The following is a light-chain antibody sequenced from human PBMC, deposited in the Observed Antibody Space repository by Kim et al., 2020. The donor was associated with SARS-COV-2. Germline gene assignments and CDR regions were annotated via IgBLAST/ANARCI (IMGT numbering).Light chain of an antibody. V-gene: IGLV2-14*03. Sequence: QSITISCTGTSSDVGAYDYVSWFKQLPGKTPQLVIYDVSYRPSGISNRLSGSKSGTTASLTISGLQTEDEADYFCSSYTGSTTLYVFGTGTKVTVL. J-gene: IGLJ1*01. CDR1: SSDVGAYDY. CDR2: DVS. CDR3: SSYTGSTTLYV.